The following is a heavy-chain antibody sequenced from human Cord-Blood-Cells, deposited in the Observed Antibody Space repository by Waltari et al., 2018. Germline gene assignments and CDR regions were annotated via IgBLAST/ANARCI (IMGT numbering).Heavy chain of an antibody. J-gene: IGHJ4*02. Sequence: QVQLQQRGAGLLKPSETLSLTCAVYGGSFSGYYWSWIRQPPGKGLEWIGEINHSGSTNYHPSLKSRVTISGDTSKNQFSLKLSSVTAADTAVYYCARGRTVTNRYFDYWGQGTLVTVSS. D-gene: IGHD4-17*01. CDR1: GGSFSGYY. CDR2: INHSGST. CDR3: ARGRTVTNRYFDY. V-gene: IGHV4-34*01.